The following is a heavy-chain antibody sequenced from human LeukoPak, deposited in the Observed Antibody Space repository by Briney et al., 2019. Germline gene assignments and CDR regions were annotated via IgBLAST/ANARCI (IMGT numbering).Heavy chain of an antibody. CDR3: VRDNPRCCGVIPANIDDY. CDR1: GFTVSSNY. J-gene: IGHJ4*02. D-gene: IGHD2-15*01. Sequence: GGSLRLSCAASGFTVSSNYMSWVRQAPGKGLEWISYISYDSMIKYYADSVRGRFTISRDSAKDSLYLQMHSLRAEDTAVYYCVRDNPRCCGVIPANIDDYWGQGTLVTVSS. V-gene: IGHV3-48*01. CDR2: ISYDSMIK.